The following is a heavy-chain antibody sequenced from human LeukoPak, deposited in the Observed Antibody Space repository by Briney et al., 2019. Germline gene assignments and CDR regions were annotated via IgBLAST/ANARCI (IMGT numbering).Heavy chain of an antibody. CDR3: ARVEDYGDYDGLRRWFDP. J-gene: IGHJ5*02. CDR2: IYYSGST. Sequence: PSETLSLTCTVSGGSISSGGYYWSWIRQPPGKGLEWIGYIYYSGSTYYNPSLKSRVTISVDTSKNQFSLKLSSVTAADTAVYYCARVEDYGDYDGLRRWFDPWGQGTLVTVSS. V-gene: IGHV4-30-4*01. D-gene: IGHD4-17*01. CDR1: GGSISSGGYY.